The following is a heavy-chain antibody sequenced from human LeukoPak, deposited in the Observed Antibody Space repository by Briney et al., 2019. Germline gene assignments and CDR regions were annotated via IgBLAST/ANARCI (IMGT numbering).Heavy chain of an antibody. J-gene: IGHJ4*02. Sequence: SETLSLTCTVSGYSISSGHYWGWIRQPPGKGLEWIGRIYHSGSTYYNSSLKSRVTISVDTSKNQFSLKLSSVTAADTAVYYCARVPAAIPGWFDYWGQGTLVTVSS. CDR1: GYSISSGHY. V-gene: IGHV4-38-2*02. CDR3: ARVPAAIPGWFDY. D-gene: IGHD2-2*01. CDR2: IYHSGST.